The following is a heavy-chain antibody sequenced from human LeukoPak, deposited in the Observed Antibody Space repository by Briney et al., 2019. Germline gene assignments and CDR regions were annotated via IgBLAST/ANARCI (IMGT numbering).Heavy chain of an antibody. Sequence: GGSLRLSCAASGFTVSSNYMSWVRQAPGKGLEWVSVIYSGGDTYYVDSVKGRFTISRDNSKNTLYLQMNSLRAEDTAVYYCARVDTAMVFYYYYMDVWGKGTTVTVSS. CDR3: ARVDTAMVFYYYYMDV. CDR2: IYSGGDT. J-gene: IGHJ6*03. D-gene: IGHD5-18*01. V-gene: IGHV3-66*01. CDR1: GFTVSSNY.